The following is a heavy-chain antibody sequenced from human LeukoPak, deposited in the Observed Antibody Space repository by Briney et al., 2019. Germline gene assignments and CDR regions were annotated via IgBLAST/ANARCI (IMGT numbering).Heavy chain of an antibody. CDR1: GYTFTGYY. V-gene: IGHV1-2*02. Sequence: GASVKVSCKAPGYTFTGYYMHWVRQAPGQGLEWMGWINPNSGGTNYAQKFQGRVTMTRDTSISTAYMELSRLRSDDTAVYYCARGSAYSGSYYYYYYMDVWGKGTTVTVSS. D-gene: IGHD1-26*01. CDR3: ARGSAYSGSYYYYYYMDV. CDR2: INPNSGGT. J-gene: IGHJ6*03.